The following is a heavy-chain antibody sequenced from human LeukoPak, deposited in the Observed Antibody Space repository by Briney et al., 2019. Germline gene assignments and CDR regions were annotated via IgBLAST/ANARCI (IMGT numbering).Heavy chain of an antibody. CDR3: ARGMVTAYYYDSSGYYPNDY. CDR1: GYIFTSYG. D-gene: IGHD3-22*01. V-gene: IGHV1-18*01. CDR2: ISVYNGNT. J-gene: IGHJ4*02. Sequence: ASVKVSCKASGYIFTSYGVTWVRQAPGQGLEWMGWISVYNGNTNYAQKLQGRVTMTTDISTSTAYMELRSLRSGDTAVYYCARGMVTAYYYDSSGYYPNDYWGQGTQVTVSS.